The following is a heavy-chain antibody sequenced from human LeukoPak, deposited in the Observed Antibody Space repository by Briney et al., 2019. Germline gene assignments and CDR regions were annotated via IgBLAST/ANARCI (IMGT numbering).Heavy chain of an antibody. CDR2: LWYDGSHE. Sequence: PGRSLRLSCAASGFIFSSYGMNWVRQAPGKGLEWVAVLWYDGSHEYYADSVKGRFTISRDNSKNTLYLQMNSLRAEDTAVYYCARDGGYGDYIGNLDYWGQGTLVTVSS. D-gene: IGHD4-17*01. CDR1: GFIFSSYG. CDR3: ARDGGYGDYIGNLDY. J-gene: IGHJ4*02. V-gene: IGHV3-33*01.